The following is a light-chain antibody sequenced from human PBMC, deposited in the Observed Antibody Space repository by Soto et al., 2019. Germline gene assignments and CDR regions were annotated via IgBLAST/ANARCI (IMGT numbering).Light chain of an antibody. J-gene: IGKJ3*01. Sequence: AIRMTQSPSSFSASTGDRVTITCRASQGISSYLAWYQQKPGKAPKLLIYAASTLQSGVPSRFSGSGSGTDFTLTISCLQSEDFATYYCQQYYSYPLFGPGTKVDIK. V-gene: IGKV1-8*01. CDR3: QQYYSYPL. CDR2: AAS. CDR1: QGISSY.